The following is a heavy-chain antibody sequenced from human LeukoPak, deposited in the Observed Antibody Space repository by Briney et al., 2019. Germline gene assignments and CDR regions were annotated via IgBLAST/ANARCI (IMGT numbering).Heavy chain of an antibody. CDR1: GFTFADYG. V-gene: IGHV3-20*04. CDR3: ARSGYYDILTGYWEFDY. Sequence: PGGSLRLSCAASGFTFADYGMSWVRQAPGKGLEWVSGSNWNGRSIGYADSVKGRFTISRDNAKNSLYLQMNSLRAEDTAVYYCARSGYYDILTGYWEFDYWGQGTLVTVSS. D-gene: IGHD3-9*01. J-gene: IGHJ4*02. CDR2: SNWNGRSI.